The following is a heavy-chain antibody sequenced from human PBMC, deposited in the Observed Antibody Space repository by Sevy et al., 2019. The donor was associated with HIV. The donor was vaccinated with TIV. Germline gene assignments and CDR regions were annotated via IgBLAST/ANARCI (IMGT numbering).Heavy chain of an antibody. CDR1: GGSITSLY. J-gene: IGHJ4*02. V-gene: IGHV4-59*08. CDR3: AGENAWGRGYS. D-gene: IGHD1-26*01. Sequence: SEILSLTCTVSGGSITSLYWGWIRQPPGKGLERIANIYYNGNTNYNPSLKSRVTISLDTSKNQFSLRLSSVAAADTAIDYCAGENAWGRGYSWGQGTLVNVSS. CDR2: IYYNGNT.